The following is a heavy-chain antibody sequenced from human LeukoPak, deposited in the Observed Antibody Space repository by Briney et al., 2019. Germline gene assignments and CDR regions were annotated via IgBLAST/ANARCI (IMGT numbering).Heavy chain of an antibody. CDR1: GGTFSSYA. CDR2: IIPIFGTA. J-gene: IGHJ4*02. Sequence: GASVKVSCKASGGTFSSYAISWVRQAPGQGLEWMGGIIPIFGTANYAQKFQGRVTITADESTSTAYMELSSLRSEDTAVYYCARLGIVGATSPDYWGQGTLVTVSS. CDR3: ARLGIVGATSPDY. D-gene: IGHD1-26*01. V-gene: IGHV1-69*13.